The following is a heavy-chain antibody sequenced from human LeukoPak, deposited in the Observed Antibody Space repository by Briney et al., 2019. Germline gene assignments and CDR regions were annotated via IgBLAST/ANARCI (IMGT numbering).Heavy chain of an antibody. CDR1: GYTLTELS. CDR3: ATRSIVVVTAEYYFDY. D-gene: IGHD2-21*02. V-gene: IGHV1-24*01. Sequence: GASVKVSCKVSGYTLTELSMHWVRQAPGKGREGMGGFDPEDGETIYAQKFQGRVTMTQDTSTDTAYMELSSLRSEDTAVYYCATRSIVVVTAEYYFDYWGQGTLVTFSS. CDR2: FDPEDGET. J-gene: IGHJ4*02.